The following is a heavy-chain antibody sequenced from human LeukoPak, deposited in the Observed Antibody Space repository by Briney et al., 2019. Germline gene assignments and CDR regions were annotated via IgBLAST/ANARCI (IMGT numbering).Heavy chain of an antibody. CDR2: IKSKTDGGTI. Sequence: GGSLRLSCAASGFTFTNAWMSCVRQAPGKGLGWVGRIKSKTDGGTIHYAAPVKGRFTISRDDSKNTLYLQMNSLKTEDTAVYYCTTEDYYDSSGYLYNWFDPWGQGVLVTVSS. CDR1: GFTFTNAW. J-gene: IGHJ5*02. CDR3: TTEDYYDSSGYLYNWFDP. D-gene: IGHD3-22*01. V-gene: IGHV3-15*05.